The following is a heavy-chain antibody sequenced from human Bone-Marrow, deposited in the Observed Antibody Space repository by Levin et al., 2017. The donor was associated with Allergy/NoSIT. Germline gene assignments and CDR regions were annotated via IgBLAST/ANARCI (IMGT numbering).Heavy chain of an antibody. D-gene: IGHD6-13*01. Sequence: QRGESLKISCAASGFRFRSHGMHWVRQAPGKGLEWVAVIWYDGSNKDYADSVKGRFTISRDNSKNTLFLQMNSLRDDDTAVYYCAREAPLDAGHWFDPWGQGTLVTVSS. CDR2: IWYDGSNK. CDR3: AREAPLDAGHWFDP. J-gene: IGHJ5*02. V-gene: IGHV3-33*01. CDR1: GFRFRSHG.